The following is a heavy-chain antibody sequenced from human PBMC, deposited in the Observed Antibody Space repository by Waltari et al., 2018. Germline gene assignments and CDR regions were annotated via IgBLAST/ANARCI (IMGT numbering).Heavy chain of an antibody. CDR2: IIPIFGTA. J-gene: IGHJ5*02. V-gene: IGHV1-69*01. CDR3: ARVIGEAYYDFWSGYPRGWFDP. D-gene: IGHD3-3*01. CDR1: GGTFSSYA. Sequence: QVQLVQSGAEVKKPGSSVKVSCKASGGTFSSYAISWLRQAHGQGLGGRGGIIPIFGTANYAQKFQGRVTITADESTSTAYMELSSLRSEDTAVYYCARVIGEAYYDFWSGYPRGWFDPWGQGTLVTVSS.